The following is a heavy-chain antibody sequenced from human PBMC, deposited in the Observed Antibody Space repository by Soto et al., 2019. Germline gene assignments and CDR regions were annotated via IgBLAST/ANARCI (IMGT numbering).Heavy chain of an antibody. D-gene: IGHD6-25*01. CDR2: ISWDSGSI. CDR3: AKDAAYYFDY. J-gene: IGHJ4*02. Sequence: GGSLRLSCAVSGFTVSNNYMHWVRQDPGKGLEWVSVISWDSGSIDYADSVRGRFTISRDNARNSLYLRMSSLRPEDTALYYCAKDAAYYFDYWGQGTLVTVSS. V-gene: IGHV3-9*01. CDR1: GFTVSNNY.